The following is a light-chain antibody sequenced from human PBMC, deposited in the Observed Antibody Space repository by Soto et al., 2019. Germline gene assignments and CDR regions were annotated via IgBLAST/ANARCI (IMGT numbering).Light chain of an antibody. J-gene: IGLJ1*01. CDR3: SSYTSSSSYV. CDR1: SSDIGPYNY. V-gene: IGLV2-14*03. Sequence: QSALTQPASVSGSPGQSITISCTGTSSDIGPYNYVSWYQHHPGKAPKLMIYDVSNRPPGVSDRFSGSKSGSTASLTISGLQAEDEADYYCSSYTSSSSYVFGTGTKVTVL. CDR2: DVS.